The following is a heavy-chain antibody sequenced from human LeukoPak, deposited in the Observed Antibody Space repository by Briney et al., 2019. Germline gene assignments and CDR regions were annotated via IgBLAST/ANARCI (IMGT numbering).Heavy chain of an antibody. CDR1: GFTFSSYA. V-gene: IGHV3-30-3*01. Sequence: GGSLRLSCAASGFTFSSYAMHWVRQAPGKGLEWVAVVSYDGSNKYYADSVKGRFTISRDNSKNTLYLQMNSLRAEDTAVYYCARESYDSSGYYYMPGDYWGQGTLVTVSS. CDR3: ARESYDSSGYYYMPGDY. D-gene: IGHD3-22*01. J-gene: IGHJ4*02. CDR2: VSYDGSNK.